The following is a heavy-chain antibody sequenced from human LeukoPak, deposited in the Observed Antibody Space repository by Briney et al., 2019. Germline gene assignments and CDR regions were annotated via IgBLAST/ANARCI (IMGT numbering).Heavy chain of an antibody. D-gene: IGHD2-15*01. J-gene: IGHJ5*02. V-gene: IGHV3-74*01. CDR2: NNGDGSTT. CDR3: ARDPRNVGLAP. Sequence: GGSLRLSCVASGFSLSGYWMYWVRQAPGKGLMYISRNNGDGSTTNYADVVKGRFTMSRDNVRNTLYLQMNSLRVEDTTVYYCARDPRNVGLAPWGQGTLVTVSS. CDR1: GFSLSGYW.